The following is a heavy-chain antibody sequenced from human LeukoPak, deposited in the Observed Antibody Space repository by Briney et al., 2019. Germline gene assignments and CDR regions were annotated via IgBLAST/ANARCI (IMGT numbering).Heavy chain of an antibody. CDR1: GYTLTVLS. D-gene: IGHD4-17*01. CDR3: ATDSGGDYNYFDY. CDR2: FDPEDGET. J-gene: IGHJ4*02. Sequence: ASVKVSCKVSGYTLTVLSMHWVRQAPGKGLEWMGGFDPEDGETIYAQKFQGRVTMTEDTSTDTAYMELSSLRSEDTAVYYCATDSGGDYNYFDYWGQGTLVTVSS. V-gene: IGHV1-24*01.